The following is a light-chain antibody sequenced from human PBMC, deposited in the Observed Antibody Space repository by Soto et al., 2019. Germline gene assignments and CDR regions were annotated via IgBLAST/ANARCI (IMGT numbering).Light chain of an antibody. J-gene: IGKJ1*01. Sequence: DLQLAQSPSTLSASVGDRITITCRATQSINWLAWYQQKPGKAPKLLIFEASRLESGVPSKFGGRGSWTEIPLTIRSLQPDDFGTYYCQHYDTYSPMWTFGQGTKVDVK. V-gene: IGKV1-5*03. CDR1: QSINW. CDR2: EAS. CDR3: QHYDTYSPMWT.